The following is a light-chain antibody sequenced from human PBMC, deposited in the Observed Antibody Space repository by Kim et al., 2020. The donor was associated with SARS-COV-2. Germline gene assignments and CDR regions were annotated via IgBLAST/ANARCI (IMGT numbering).Light chain of an antibody. V-gene: IGLV2-14*04. CDR1: NSDVGAYNY. Sequence: GQSITISCSGTNSDVGAYNYVSWYQQYPGKAPKLMIYDAYKRPSGISTRFSGSKSGNTASLTISGLQAEDEADYYCSSYTTSSTSVFGGGTKLTVL. J-gene: IGLJ3*02. CDR3: SSYTTSSTSV. CDR2: DAY.